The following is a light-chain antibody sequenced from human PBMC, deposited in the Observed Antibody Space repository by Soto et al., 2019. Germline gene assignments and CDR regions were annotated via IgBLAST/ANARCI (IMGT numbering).Light chain of an antibody. CDR2: DAS. Sequence: ITKPPHYLSAYVGDRDTNTCRASQGIRNDLGWYQQKPGKAPKVLIYDASSLQSGVPSRFSGSGSGTDFTLTVSSLQPEDFATYYCLQDHNYPLTFGGGTK. J-gene: IGKJ4*01. V-gene: IGKV1-6*01. CDR1: QGIRND. CDR3: LQDHNYPLT.